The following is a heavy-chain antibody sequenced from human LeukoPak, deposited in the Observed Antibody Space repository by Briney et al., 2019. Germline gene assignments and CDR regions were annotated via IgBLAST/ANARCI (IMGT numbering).Heavy chain of an antibody. CDR3: ARTTVTTPNFDY. CDR1: GYTFTSYY. D-gene: IGHD4-17*01. V-gene: IGHV1-46*01. Sequence: ASVKVSCKASGYTFTSYYMHWVRQAPGQGLEWMGIINPSGGNTSYAQRFQGRVTMTRDMSTSTVYMELSSLRSEDTAVYYCARTTVTTPNFDYWGQGTLVTVSS. J-gene: IGHJ4*02. CDR2: INPSGGNT.